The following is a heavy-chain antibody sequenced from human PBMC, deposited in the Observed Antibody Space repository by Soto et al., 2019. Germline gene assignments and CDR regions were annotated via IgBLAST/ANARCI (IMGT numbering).Heavy chain of an antibody. Sequence: GGSLRLSCAASGSIFKMYWMHWVRQSPGKGLVWISRIYNDGTYSDYADSVRGRFTISRDNVNDTLYLQMNNLRAEDSGLYYCTRGPRPISTGTGAYWGQGTQVTVSS. CDR2: IYNDGTYS. CDR3: TRGPRPISTGTGAY. CDR1: GSIFKMYW. D-gene: IGHD3-10*01. J-gene: IGHJ4*02. V-gene: IGHV3-74*01.